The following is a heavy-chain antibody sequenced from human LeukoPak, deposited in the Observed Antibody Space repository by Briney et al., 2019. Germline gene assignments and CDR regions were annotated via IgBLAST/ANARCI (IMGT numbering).Heavy chain of an antibody. CDR2: IIPILGIA. D-gene: IGHD5-12*01. J-gene: IGHJ4*02. CDR3: ARDRGIVATTEIDY. V-gene: IGHV1-69*04. CDR1: GGTFSSYA. Sequence: ASVKVSCKASGGTFSSYAISWVRQAPGQGLEWMGRIIPILGIANYAQKFQGRVTITADKSTSTAYMELSSLRSEDTAVYYCARDRGIVATTEIDYWGQGTLVTVSS.